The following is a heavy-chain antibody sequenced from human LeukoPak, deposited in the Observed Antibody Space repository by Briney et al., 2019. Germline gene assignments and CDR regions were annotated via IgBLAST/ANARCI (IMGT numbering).Heavy chain of an antibody. J-gene: IGHJ4*02. V-gene: IGHV4-59*01. Sequence: PSETLSLTCTVSGGSISSYYWIWIRQPPGKGLGGIGYIYYSGTTNYNPALKSRVTISVDTSKNQFSLKLSSVTAADTAVYYCARGVYIAAAQYGYWGQGTLVTVSS. CDR1: GGSISSYY. CDR3: ARGVYIAAAQYGY. CDR2: IYYSGTT. D-gene: IGHD6-13*01.